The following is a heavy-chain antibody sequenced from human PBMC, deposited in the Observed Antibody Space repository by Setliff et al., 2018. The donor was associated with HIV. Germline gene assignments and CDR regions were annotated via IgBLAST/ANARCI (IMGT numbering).Heavy chain of an antibody. Sequence: GGSLRLSCAASGFSFSSYWMSWVRQAPGKGLEWVANIKQDGSEKYYVDFVRGRFTISRDNAKNSLYLQMNSLRAEDTAVYYCARDATRGGDMDVWAKGTTVTVSS. J-gene: IGHJ6*03. CDR1: GFSFSSYW. CDR2: IKQDGSEK. D-gene: IGHD2-15*01. CDR3: ARDATRGGDMDV. V-gene: IGHV3-7*01.